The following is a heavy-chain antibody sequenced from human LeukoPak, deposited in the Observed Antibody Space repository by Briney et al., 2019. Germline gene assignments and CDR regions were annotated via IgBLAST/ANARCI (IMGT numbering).Heavy chain of an antibody. Sequence: PGGALRVSCAASGFTFSRHSFNWVRQAPGKGLKWVSSISSSSSYIYYADSVKGRFTISRDNTKNSLYLKMHSLRDAVTALYYFAGESGNYLDAFDIWGQGTMVTVSS. V-gene: IGHV3-21*01. CDR2: ISSSSSYI. CDR3: AGESGNYLDAFDI. CDR1: GFTFSRHS. J-gene: IGHJ3*02. D-gene: IGHD1-7*01.